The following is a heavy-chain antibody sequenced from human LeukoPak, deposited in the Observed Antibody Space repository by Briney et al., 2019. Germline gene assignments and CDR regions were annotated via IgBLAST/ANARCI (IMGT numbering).Heavy chain of an antibody. CDR2: IKQDGSEK. J-gene: IGHJ6*04. V-gene: IGHV3-7*03. CDR1: RFTFSSYW. Sequence: GGSLRLSCAASRFTFSSYWMSWVRQAPGKGLQWVANIKQDGSEKYYVDSVKGRFTIYRDNAKNSLYLQMNSLRAEDTAVYYCAREGGGYYYGMDVWGKGTTVTVSS. CDR3: AREGGGYYYGMDV. D-gene: IGHD3-16*01.